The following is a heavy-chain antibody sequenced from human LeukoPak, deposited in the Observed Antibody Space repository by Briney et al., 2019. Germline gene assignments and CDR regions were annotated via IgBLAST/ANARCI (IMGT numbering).Heavy chain of an antibody. V-gene: IGHV1-18*01. Sequence: CXAXXXXFTSXXXXWVRXXPXXGXEXMGWISAYNGNTNYAQKLQGRVTMTTDTSTSTAYMELRSLRSDDTAVYYCAKVMVPPDAFDIWGQGTMVTVSS. CDR2: ISAYNGNT. CDR3: AKVMVPPDAFDI. D-gene: IGHD3-10*01. J-gene: IGHJ3*02. CDR1: XXXFTSXX.